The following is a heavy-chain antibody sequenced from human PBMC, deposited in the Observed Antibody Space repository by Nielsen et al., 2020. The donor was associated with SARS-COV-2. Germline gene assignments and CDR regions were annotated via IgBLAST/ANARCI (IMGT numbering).Heavy chain of an antibody. CDR3: ARDPWIVVVVAAIYGMDV. CDR2: IKQDGSEK. V-gene: IGHV3-7*01. J-gene: IGHJ6*02. D-gene: IGHD2-15*01. CDR1: GFTFSSYW. Sequence: LSLTCAASGFTFSSYWMSWVRQAPGKGLEWVANIKQDGSEKYYVDSVKGRFTISRDNAKNSLYLQMNSLRAEDTAVYYCARDPWIVVVVAAIYGMDVWGQGTTVTVS.